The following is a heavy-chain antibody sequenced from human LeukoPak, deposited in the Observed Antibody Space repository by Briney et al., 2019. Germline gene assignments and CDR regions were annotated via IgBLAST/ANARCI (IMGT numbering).Heavy chain of an antibody. CDR1: GFTFSSYS. V-gene: IGHV3-48*04. CDR3: ARDIYYDSSGYYGSVY. J-gene: IGHJ4*02. D-gene: IGHD3-22*01. CDR2: ISSSSSTI. Sequence: GGSLRLSCAASGFTFSSYSMNWVRQAPGKGLEWVSYISSSSSTIYYADSVKGRFTISRDNAKNSLYLQMNSLRAEDTAVYYCARDIYYDSSGYYGSVYWGQGTLVAVSS.